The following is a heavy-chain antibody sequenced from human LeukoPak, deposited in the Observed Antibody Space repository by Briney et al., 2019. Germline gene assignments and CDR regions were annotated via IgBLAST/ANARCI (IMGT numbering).Heavy chain of an antibody. Sequence: ASVKVSCKASGGTFSSYGISWVRQAPGQGLEWMGWISAYNGNTNYAQKLQGRVTMTTDTSTSTAYMELRSLRSDDTAVYYCARMARSSWTYYYYYGMDVWGQGTTVTVSS. J-gene: IGHJ6*02. CDR3: ARMARSSWTYYYYYGMDV. V-gene: IGHV1-18*01. CDR1: GGTFSSYG. D-gene: IGHD6-13*01. CDR2: ISAYNGNT.